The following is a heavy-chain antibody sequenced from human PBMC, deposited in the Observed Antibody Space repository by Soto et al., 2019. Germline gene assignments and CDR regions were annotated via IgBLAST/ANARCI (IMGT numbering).Heavy chain of an antibody. V-gene: IGHV4-30-4*01. CDR3: ARVRVGYDSSGYAAPDY. CDR1: GGSISSGDYY. CDR2: IYYSGST. D-gene: IGHD3-22*01. Sequence: QVQLQESGPGLVKPSQTLSLTCTVSGGSISSGDYYWSWIRQPPGKGLEWIGYIYYSGSTYYNPSLKSRVTMSVDTSTNQFSLKLSSVTAADTAVYYCARVRVGYDSSGYAAPDYWGQGTLVTVSS. J-gene: IGHJ4*02.